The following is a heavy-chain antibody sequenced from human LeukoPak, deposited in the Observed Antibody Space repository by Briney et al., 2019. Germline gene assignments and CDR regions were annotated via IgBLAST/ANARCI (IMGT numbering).Heavy chain of an antibody. CDR1: GLSFSSYD. CDR2: ISINGGST. CDR3: VNDGSGGYDHDY. J-gene: IGHJ4*02. V-gene: IGHV3-64D*09. D-gene: IGHD5-12*01. Sequence: GGSLRLSCSASGLSFSSYDMYWVRQARGKGLEYVSAISINGGSTYYADSVKGRFTISRDNSKNTLYLQMSSLRVEDTAVYYCVNDGSGGYDHDYWGQGTLVTVSS.